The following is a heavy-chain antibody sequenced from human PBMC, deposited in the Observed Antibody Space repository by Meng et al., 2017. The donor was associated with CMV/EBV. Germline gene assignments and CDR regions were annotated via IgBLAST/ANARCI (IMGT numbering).Heavy chain of an antibody. Sequence: SVKVSCKASGCTFISYAISWVRQAPGQGLEWMGGIIPIFGTANYAQKLQGRVTITTDESTSTAYMELSSLRSEDTAVYYCARGDCSSTSCYGGYENGMDVWGQGTTVTVSS. CDR3: ARGDCSSTSCYGGYENGMDV. D-gene: IGHD2-2*01. V-gene: IGHV1-69*05. CDR2: IIPIFGTA. CDR1: GCTFISYA. J-gene: IGHJ6*02.